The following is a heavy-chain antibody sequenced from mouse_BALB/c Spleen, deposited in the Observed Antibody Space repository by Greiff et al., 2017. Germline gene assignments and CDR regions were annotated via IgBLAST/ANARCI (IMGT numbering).Heavy chain of an antibody. Sequence: LQESGAELARPGASVKMSCKASGYTFTSYTMHWVKQRPGQGLEWIGYINPSSGYTNYNQKFKDKATLTADKSSSTAYMQLSSLTSEDSAVYYCARSGGTSVGFAYWGQGTLVTVSA. CDR3: ARSGGTSVGFAY. CDR2: INPSSGYT. D-gene: IGHD4-1*01. V-gene: IGHV1-4*01. CDR1: GYTFTSYT. J-gene: IGHJ3*01.